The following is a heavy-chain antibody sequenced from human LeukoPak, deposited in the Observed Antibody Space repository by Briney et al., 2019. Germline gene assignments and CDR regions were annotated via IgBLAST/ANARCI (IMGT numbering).Heavy chain of an antibody. CDR3: VKDGSGSYYDY. CDR2: ISSNGGST. Sequence: GGSLRLSCSASGFTFSSYAMHWVRQAPGKGPEYVSAISSNGGSTYYADSVKGRFTISRDNSKNTLYLQMSSLRAEDTAVYYCVKDGSGSYYDYWGQGTLVTVSS. J-gene: IGHJ4*02. D-gene: IGHD3-10*01. CDR1: GFTFSSYA. V-gene: IGHV3-64D*06.